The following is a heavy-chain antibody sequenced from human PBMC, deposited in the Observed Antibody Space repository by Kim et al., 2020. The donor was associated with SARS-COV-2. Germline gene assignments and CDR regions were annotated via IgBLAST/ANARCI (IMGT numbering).Heavy chain of an antibody. D-gene: IGHD6-6*01. J-gene: IGHJ6*02. CDR1: GGTFSSYA. Sequence: SVKVSCKASGGTFSSYAISWVRQAPGQGLEWMGGIIPIFGTANYAQKFQGRVTITADESTSTAYMELSSLRSEDTAVYYCARAPFEGKSITAARGGYYYYGMDVWGQGTTVTVSS. CDR2: IIPIFGTA. CDR3: ARAPFEGKSITAARGGYYYYGMDV. V-gene: IGHV1-69*13.